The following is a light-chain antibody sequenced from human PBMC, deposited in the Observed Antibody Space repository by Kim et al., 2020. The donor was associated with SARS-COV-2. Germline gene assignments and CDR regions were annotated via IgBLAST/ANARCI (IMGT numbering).Light chain of an antibody. Sequence: EIVLTQSPGTLSLSPGERATLSCRASQSVSSSYLAWFQQRPGQPPRLLIYGTSTRATGIPDRFSGSGSGTDFILTINRLEPEDFAVYFCQQSGSSPWTFGQGTKVDIK. J-gene: IGKJ1*01. CDR2: GTS. V-gene: IGKV3-20*01. CDR3: QQSGSSPWT. CDR1: QSVSSSY.